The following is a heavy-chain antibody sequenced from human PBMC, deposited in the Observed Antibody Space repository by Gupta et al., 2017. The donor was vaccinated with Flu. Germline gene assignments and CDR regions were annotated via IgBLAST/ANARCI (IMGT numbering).Heavy chain of an antibody. J-gene: IGHJ6*02. V-gene: IGHV1-2*02. D-gene: IGHD2-21*01. CDR3: AVVVGLDV. CDR1: GFTFTTYY. Sequence: KVSCKASGFTFTTYYMHWVRQAPGQGLEWMGWINPKNGVTNYAQRFQGRVTMTRDTSINTAYLELTRLRSDDTAMYYCAVVVGLDVWGQGTTVTVSS. CDR2: INPKNGVT.